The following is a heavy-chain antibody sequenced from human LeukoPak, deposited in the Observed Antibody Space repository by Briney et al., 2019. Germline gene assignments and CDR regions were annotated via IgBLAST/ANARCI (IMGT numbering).Heavy chain of an antibody. J-gene: IGHJ3*02. Sequence: PSETLSLTCTVSGGSISNYYWSWIRQPAGQGLEWIGRIYARGSSNYSPPLQSRVTMSVDTSKNQFSLKLSSVTAADTAAYYCARGRYCSADICSGGDAFDIWGQGTMVSVSS. CDR2: IYARGSS. CDR1: GGSISNYY. V-gene: IGHV4-4*07. D-gene: IGHD2-15*01. CDR3: ARGRYCSADICSGGDAFDI.